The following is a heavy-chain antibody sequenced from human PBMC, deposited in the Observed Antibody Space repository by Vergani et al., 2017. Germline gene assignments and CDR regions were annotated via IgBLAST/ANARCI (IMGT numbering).Heavy chain of an antibody. V-gene: IGHV3-21*01. CDR2: ISSSSSYI. CDR1: GFTFSSYS. D-gene: IGHD6-25*01. J-gene: IGHJ5*02. CDR3: ARAPIGSGHWFDP. Sequence: EVQLVESGGGLVKPGGSLRLSCAASGFTFSSYSMNWVRQAPGRGLEWVSSISSSSSYICYADSVKGRLTSCRDNAKNSLCLQTNSLRAEDTAVYYCARAPIGSGHWFDPWGQGTLVTVSS.